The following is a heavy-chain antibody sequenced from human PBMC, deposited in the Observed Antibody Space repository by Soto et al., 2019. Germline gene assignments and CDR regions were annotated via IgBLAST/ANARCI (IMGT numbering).Heavy chain of an antibody. Sequence: PGGCLKLSCAASGVMLSNHVMHVVRQAPGKGLEWVAVIGSDGNNRYYADSVKGRFTISRDNSKNTVYLQMNSLRAEDTAVYYCARDLLLGSSYYFDYWGQGTLVTVSS. D-gene: IGHD1-26*01. V-gene: IGHV3-33*01. CDR1: GVMLSNHV. CDR2: IGSDGNNR. CDR3: ARDLLLGSSYYFDY. J-gene: IGHJ4*02.